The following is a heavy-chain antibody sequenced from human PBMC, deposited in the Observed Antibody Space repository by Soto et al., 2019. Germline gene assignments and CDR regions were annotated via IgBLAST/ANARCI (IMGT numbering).Heavy chain of an antibody. CDR3: ARRGPYYNYPYYNGMDV. CDR1: GYVFSSHD. J-gene: IGHJ6*02. Sequence: ASVKVSCKASGYVFSSHDINWVRQATGQGLEWMGWVNPNTGNTGYAQKFQGRVTMTRDTSTGTAYMELSSLRSEDTAVYYCARRGPYYNYPYYNGMDVWGQGTTVTV. D-gene: IGHD1-20*01. V-gene: IGHV1-8*01. CDR2: VNPNTGNT.